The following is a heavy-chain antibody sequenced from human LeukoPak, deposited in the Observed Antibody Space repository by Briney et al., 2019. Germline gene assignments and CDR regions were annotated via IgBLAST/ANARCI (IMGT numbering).Heavy chain of an antibody. CDR1: GYIFTGYY. CDR3: ARVFISGSYRDGFDI. CDR2: INPNSGGT. D-gene: IGHD1-26*01. J-gene: IGHJ3*02. V-gene: IGHV1-2*02. Sequence: GASVTVSCKASGYIFTGYYMHWVRQAPGQGLEWMGWINPNSGGTNYAQKFQGRVTMTRDTSISTAYMELSRLRSDDTAVYYCARVFISGSYRDGFDIWGQGTMVTVSS.